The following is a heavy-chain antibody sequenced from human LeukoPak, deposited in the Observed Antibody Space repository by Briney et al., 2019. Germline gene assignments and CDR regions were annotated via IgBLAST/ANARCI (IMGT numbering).Heavy chain of an antibody. CDR2: INTDGSST. J-gene: IGHJ4*02. Sequence: GGSLRLSCAASGFTVSSNYMSWVRQAPGKGLVWVSRINTDGSSTSYADSVKGRFTISRDNAKNTLYLQMNSLRAEDTAVYYCARNQYYFDYWGQGTLVTVSS. CDR1: GFTVSSNY. V-gene: IGHV3-74*01. D-gene: IGHD1-14*01. CDR3: ARNQYYFDY.